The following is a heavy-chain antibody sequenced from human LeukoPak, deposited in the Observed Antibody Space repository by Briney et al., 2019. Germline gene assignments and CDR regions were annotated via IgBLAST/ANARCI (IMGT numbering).Heavy chain of an antibody. CDR1: GFTFSTSW. Sequence: PGGSLTLSCAASGFTFSTSWMSWVRQAPGKGLEWVANIKEDGSEKWYMDSVKGRFTISRDNAKNSLYLQMNSLRAEDTAVFYCAKGDYFDYWGQGTLVTVSS. CDR2: IKEDGSEK. V-gene: IGHV3-7*01. D-gene: IGHD3-16*01. J-gene: IGHJ4*02. CDR3: AKGDYFDY.